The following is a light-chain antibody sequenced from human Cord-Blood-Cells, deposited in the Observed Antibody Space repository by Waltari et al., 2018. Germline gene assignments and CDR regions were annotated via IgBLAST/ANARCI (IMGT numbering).Light chain of an antibody. Sequence: IVLTQSPGTLSLSPGEIATLSCRASQSVSSSYLAWYQQKPAQAPRLLIYGASSRATSIPDRWSGSGSATDFTITISRREHEDYAVYYCQQYGSSPPYTFGQGTKLEIK. CDR3: QQYGSSPPYT. CDR1: QSVSSSY. V-gene: IGKV3-20*01. J-gene: IGKJ2*01. CDR2: GAS.